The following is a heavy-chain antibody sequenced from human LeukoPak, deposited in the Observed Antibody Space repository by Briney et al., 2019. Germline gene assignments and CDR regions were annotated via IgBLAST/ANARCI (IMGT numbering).Heavy chain of an antibody. Sequence: GGSLRLSCAASGFTFSSYEMNWVRQAPGKGLEWVSYISSSGSTIYYADSVKGRFTISRDNAKNSLYLQMNSLRAEDTAVYYCARIWWFGELSIDYWGQGTLVTVSS. CDR3: ARIWWFGELSIDY. CDR1: GFTFSSYE. J-gene: IGHJ4*02. D-gene: IGHD3-10*01. CDR2: ISSSGSTI. V-gene: IGHV3-48*03.